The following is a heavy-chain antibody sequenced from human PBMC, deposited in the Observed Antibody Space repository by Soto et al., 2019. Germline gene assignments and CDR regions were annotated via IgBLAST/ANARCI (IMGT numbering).Heavy chain of an antibody. CDR3: ARDGTTRYYDFWRGYLNWFDP. CDR2: INAGNGNT. V-gene: IGHV1-3*01. Sequence: QVQLVQSGAEVKKPGASVKVSCKASGYTFTSYAMHWVRQAPGQRLEWMGWINAGNGNTKYSQKFQGRVTITRETSASTAYMELSSLRSEDTAVYYCARDGTTRYYDFWRGYLNWFDPWGQGTLVTVSS. D-gene: IGHD3-3*01. CDR1: GYTFTSYA. J-gene: IGHJ5*02.